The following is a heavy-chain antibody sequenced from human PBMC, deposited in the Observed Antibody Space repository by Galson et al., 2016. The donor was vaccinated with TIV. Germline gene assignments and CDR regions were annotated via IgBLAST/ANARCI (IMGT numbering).Heavy chain of an antibody. D-gene: IGHD4-17*01. Sequence: SVKVSCKASGYTFTSYDIDWVRQATGQGLEWMGWMNPNSGNAGYAQKFRGRVTMTRNTSVRTAYMELSSLRSEDTAVYYCARSGDYGDYWGQGTLVTVSS. V-gene: IGHV1-8*02. CDR1: GYTFTSYD. CDR3: ARSGDYGDY. CDR2: MNPNSGNA. J-gene: IGHJ4*02.